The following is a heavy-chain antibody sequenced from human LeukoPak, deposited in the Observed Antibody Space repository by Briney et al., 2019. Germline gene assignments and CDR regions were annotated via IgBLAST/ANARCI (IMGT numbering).Heavy chain of an antibody. CDR3: VVVYSNGWAIDF. Sequence: GESLKISCKGSGYRFTTYWSGWVRQIPGKGLEWMGIMYPGDADTRYSPSFQGQFTISADKSTSTAYLQWSSVNASDTAISSCVVVYSNGWAIDFWGQGTLVTVSS. V-gene: IGHV5-51*01. CDR2: MYPGDADT. CDR1: GYRFTTYW. J-gene: IGHJ4*02. D-gene: IGHD6-19*01.